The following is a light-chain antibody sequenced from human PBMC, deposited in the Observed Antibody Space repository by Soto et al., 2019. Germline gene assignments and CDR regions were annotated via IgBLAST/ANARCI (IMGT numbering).Light chain of an antibody. J-gene: IGKJ5*01. V-gene: IGKV3D-15*01. CDR1: QSVNSN. CDR2: GIS. CDR3: QQHGQWPIT. Sequence: ENVITQSPATPSVSPGERATLSCRASQSVNSNYLAWYQQKPGQAPRLLIYGISKRATDIPDRFSGSGSGTEFTLTISSLQPEDFATYYCQQHGQWPITFGQGTRLEIK.